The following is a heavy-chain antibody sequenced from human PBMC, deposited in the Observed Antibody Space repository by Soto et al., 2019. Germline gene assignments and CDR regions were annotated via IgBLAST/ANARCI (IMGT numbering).Heavy chain of an antibody. CDR2: IDWDNDK. J-gene: IGHJ3*02. Sequence: SGPTLVNPTQTLTLTCTFSGFSLSTSGMRVSWIRQPPGKALEWLARIDWDNDKRYNPSLNSRLSITKDTSRNQVVLTMTNMDPVDTGTYFCAHLTITYGGVIGLDAFDTWGQGTLVTVSS. D-gene: IGHD3-16*02. V-gene: IGHV2-5*08. CDR1: GFSLSTSGMR. CDR3: AHLTITYGGVIGLDAFDT.